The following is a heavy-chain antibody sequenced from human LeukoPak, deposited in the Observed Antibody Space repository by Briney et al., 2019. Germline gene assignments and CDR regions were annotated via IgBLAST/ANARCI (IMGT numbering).Heavy chain of an antibody. CDR2: MSSGGST. CDR3: ARDQTYYVSSGYYYVTYLQH. J-gene: IGHJ1*01. CDR1: GASISSSY. Sequence: SETLSLTCTVSGASISSSYCTWIRQSAGEGLEWIGRMSSGGSTTYNPSFKGRVTMSLDTSKRQFSLNLSSVTAADTAVYYCARDQTYYVSSGYYYVTYLQHWGQGILVTVSS. D-gene: IGHD3-22*01. V-gene: IGHV4-4*07.